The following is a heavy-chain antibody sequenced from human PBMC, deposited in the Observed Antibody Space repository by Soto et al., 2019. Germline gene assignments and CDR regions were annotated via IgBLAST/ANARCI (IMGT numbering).Heavy chain of an antibody. CDR3: ARDPREYYYDSSDYFDY. V-gene: IGHV3-21*01. J-gene: IGHJ4*02. CDR2: ISSSSSYI. D-gene: IGHD3-22*01. CDR1: GFTFSSYS. Sequence: LRLSCAASGFTFSSYSMNWVRQAPGKGLEWVSSISSSSSYIYYADSVKGRFTISRDNAKNSLYLQMNSLRAEDTAVYYCARDPREYYYDSSDYFDYWGQGTLVTVS.